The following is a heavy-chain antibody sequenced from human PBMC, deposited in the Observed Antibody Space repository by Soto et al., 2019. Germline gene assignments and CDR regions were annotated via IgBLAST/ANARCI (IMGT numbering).Heavy chain of an antibody. CDR1: GFTFDDYA. V-gene: IGHV3-9*01. CDR3: AKDLAAAGTNGMDV. CDR2: ISWNSGSI. Sequence: GGSLRLSCAASGFTFDDYAMHWVRQAPGKGLEWVSGISWNSGSIGYADSVKGRFTISRDNAKNSLYLQMNSLRAEDTALYYCAKDLAAAGTNGMDVWGQGTTVTVSS. D-gene: IGHD6-13*01. J-gene: IGHJ6*02.